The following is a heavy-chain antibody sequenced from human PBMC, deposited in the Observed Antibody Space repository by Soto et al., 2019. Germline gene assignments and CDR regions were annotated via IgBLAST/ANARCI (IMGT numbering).Heavy chain of an antibody. V-gene: IGHV1-2*02. CDR3: ARANSGDDDEFDY. CDR1: GYTFTGYY. D-gene: IGHD5-12*01. J-gene: IGHJ4*02. Sequence: QVPLVQSGAEVKKPGASVKVSCRASGYTFTGYYIHWVRQAPGQGLEWMGWINPKSGGRNYAQRFQGRVTMTRDTSITTAYMEWSSLRSDDTAVYYCARANSGDDDEFDYWGQGTLVTVSS. CDR2: INPKSGGR.